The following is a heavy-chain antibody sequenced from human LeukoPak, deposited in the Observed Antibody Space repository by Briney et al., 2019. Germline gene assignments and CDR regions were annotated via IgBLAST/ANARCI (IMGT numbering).Heavy chain of an antibody. D-gene: IGHD3-10*01. Sequence: GGSLRLSCAASGFTFRTYWMSWVRQAPGKGLEWVANIKRDGSKIYYVDSVKGRFTISRDNDKNSLYLQMNSLRAEDTAVYYCTRDSQGSGIYSVDYWGQGTLVTVSS. J-gene: IGHJ4*02. CDR1: GFTFRTYW. CDR3: TRDSQGSGIYSVDY. V-gene: IGHV3-7*05. CDR2: IKRDGSKI.